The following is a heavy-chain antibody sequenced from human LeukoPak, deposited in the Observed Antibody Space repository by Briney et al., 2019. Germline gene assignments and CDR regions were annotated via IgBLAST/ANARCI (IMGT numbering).Heavy chain of an antibody. J-gene: IGHJ4*02. Sequence: GGSLRLSCAASGFTFSSYSMNWVRQAPGKGLEWVSSISSSSYIYYADSVKGRFTISRDNAKNSLYLQMNSLRAEDTAVYYCARDYDSYGYSFDYWGQGTLVTVSS. CDR2: ISSSSYI. CDR1: GFTFSSYS. CDR3: ARDYDSYGYSFDY. D-gene: IGHD5-18*01. V-gene: IGHV3-21*01.